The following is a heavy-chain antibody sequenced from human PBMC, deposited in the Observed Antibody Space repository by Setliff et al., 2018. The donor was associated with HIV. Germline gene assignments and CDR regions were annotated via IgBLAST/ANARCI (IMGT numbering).Heavy chain of an antibody. CDR1: GGSFSSHY. D-gene: IGHD5-12*01. Sequence: SETLSLTCAVYGGSFSSHYWIWSRQPPGKGLEWSGEINHSGSTAYNPSLKSRVTISVDTSRNEFFLNMGSVTAADTAVYYCAKGRRGYDSRLFYYHHGMDVWGQGTTVTVSS. J-gene: IGHJ6*02. CDR3: AKGRRGYDSRLFYYHHGMDV. CDR2: INHSGST. V-gene: IGHV4-34*01.